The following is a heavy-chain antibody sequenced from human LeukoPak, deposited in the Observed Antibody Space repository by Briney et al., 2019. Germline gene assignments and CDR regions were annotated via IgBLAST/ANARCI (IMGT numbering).Heavy chain of an antibody. D-gene: IGHD1-1*01. CDR1: GFTFSSYW. CDR3: SRGTIGPTYYFDF. Sequence: GGSLRLSCPVSGFTFSSYWMHWVRQAPGKGLVWVSRINRDGSSTYYADSVKGRFTISRDNAKNTLYLQMNSLSAEDKAVYYCSRGTIGPTYYFDFWSQGTLVTVSS. CDR2: INRDGSST. J-gene: IGHJ4*02. V-gene: IGHV3-74*01.